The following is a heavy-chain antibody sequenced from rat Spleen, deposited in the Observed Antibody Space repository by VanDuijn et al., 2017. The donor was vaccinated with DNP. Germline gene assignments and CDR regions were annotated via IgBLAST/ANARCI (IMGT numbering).Heavy chain of an antibody. CDR1: GYSITSDY. CDR3: ARLGTQGFTY. J-gene: IGHJ3*01. Sequence: EVQLQESGPGLVKPSQSLSLTCSVTGYSITSDYWAWIRKFPENKLEWMGHIDGAGSTNYNPSLKSRISITRDTSKNQFFLQLNSVTAEDTATYYCARLGTQGFTYWGQGTLVTVSS. D-gene: IGHD1-5*01. CDR2: IDGAGST. V-gene: IGHV3-3*01.